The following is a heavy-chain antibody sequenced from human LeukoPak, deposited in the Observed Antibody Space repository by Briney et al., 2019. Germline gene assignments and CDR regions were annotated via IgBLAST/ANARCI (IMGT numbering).Heavy chain of an antibody. V-gene: IGHV1-2*02. J-gene: IGHJ4*02. CDR3: ARARANIPDL. Sequence: APVKVSCKASGYTFTSYAMNWVRQAPGQGLEWMGWINPNSGGTNYAQKFQGRVTMTRDTSISTAYMELSRLRSDDTAVYYCARARANIPDLWGQGTLVTVSS. CDR1: GYTFTSYA. CDR2: INPNSGGT. D-gene: IGHD2/OR15-2a*01.